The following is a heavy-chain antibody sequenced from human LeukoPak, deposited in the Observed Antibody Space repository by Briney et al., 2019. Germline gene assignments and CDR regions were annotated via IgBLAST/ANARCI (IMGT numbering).Heavy chain of an antibody. CDR1: GYTFTNYY. Sequence: ASVKVSYKASGYTFTNYYMHWVRQAPGQGLEWMGLVAPSGDRIIYAQKFQGRVTVTRDMSTSTVYMKLSSLSSDDTAMYYCARSSEGFDYWGQGTLVAVSS. J-gene: IGHJ4*02. V-gene: IGHV1-46*01. CDR3: ARSSEGFDY. CDR2: VAPSGDRI. D-gene: IGHD6-6*01.